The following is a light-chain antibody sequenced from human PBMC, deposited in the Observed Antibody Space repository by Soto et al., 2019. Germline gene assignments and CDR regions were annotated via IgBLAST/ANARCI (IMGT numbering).Light chain of an antibody. J-gene: IGLJ1*01. V-gene: IGLV2-18*02. CDR2: EVS. Sequence: QSVLTQPPSVSGSPGQSVTISCSGTSSDVGTYNHVSWYQQAPGTAPKVMIYEVSSRPSGAPDRFSGSKSGNTASLTISGLQPEDEADYYCYSFTTSNTYVFGTGTKVTVL. CDR1: SSDVGTYNH. CDR3: YSFTTSNTYV.